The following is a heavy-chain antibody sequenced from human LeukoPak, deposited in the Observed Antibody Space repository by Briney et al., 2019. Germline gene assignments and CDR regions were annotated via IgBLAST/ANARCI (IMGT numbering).Heavy chain of an antibody. Sequence: PSETLSLTCTVSGDSISRGRYYWSWVRQPAGKELEWIGRIYASGKTDYNPYTPSLKSRVAMSLDTSKNQVSLYLTSVTAADTAMYFCARSFSEKFCFESWGQGTLVTVSS. D-gene: IGHD1-26*01. V-gene: IGHV4-61*02. CDR3: ARSFSEKFCFES. J-gene: IGHJ4*02. CDR2: IYASGKT. CDR1: GDSISRGRYY.